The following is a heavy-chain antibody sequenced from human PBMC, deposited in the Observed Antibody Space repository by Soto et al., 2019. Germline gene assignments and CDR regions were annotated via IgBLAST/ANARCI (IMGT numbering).Heavy chain of an antibody. Sequence: PSETLSLTCTVSGASISSNYWSWIRQSPGKGLEWIGYIYYSGSTNYNPSLKSRVTISVDTSTNQFSLKLSSVTAADTAVYYCARSPDSSGYYPRWYYYGMDVWGQGTTVT. V-gene: IGHV4-59*01. CDR2: IYYSGST. D-gene: IGHD3-22*01. J-gene: IGHJ6*02. CDR3: ARSPDSSGYYPRWYYYGMDV. CDR1: GASISSNY.